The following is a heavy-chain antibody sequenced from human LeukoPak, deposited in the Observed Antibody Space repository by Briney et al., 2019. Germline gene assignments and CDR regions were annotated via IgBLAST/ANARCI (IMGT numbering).Heavy chain of an antibody. CDR3: ARDYDILTGDYYGMDV. D-gene: IGHD3-9*01. CDR1: GFTFSSYE. V-gene: IGHV3-48*03. J-gene: IGHJ6*02. Sequence: TGGSLRLSCAASGFTFSSYEMDWVRQAPGKGLEWVSYISSSGSTIYYADSVKGRLTISRDNAKNSLYLQMNSLRAEDTAVYYCARDYDILTGDYYGMDVWGQGTTVTVSS. CDR2: ISSSGSTI.